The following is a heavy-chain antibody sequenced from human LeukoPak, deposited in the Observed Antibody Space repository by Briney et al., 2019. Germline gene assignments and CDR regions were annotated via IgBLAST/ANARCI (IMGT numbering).Heavy chain of an antibody. D-gene: IGHD3-16*02. CDR1: GFTFGDYA. V-gene: IGHV3-49*03. J-gene: IGHJ6*03. CDR3: AKDSIVYYYYYMDV. Sequence: GGSLRLSCTASGFTFGDYAMSWFRQAPGRGLEWVGFIRSKAYGGTTEYAASVKGRFTIPRDDSKSIAYLQMNSLRPEDTAVYYCAKDSIVYYYYYMDVWGKGTTVTVSS. CDR2: IRSKAYGGTT.